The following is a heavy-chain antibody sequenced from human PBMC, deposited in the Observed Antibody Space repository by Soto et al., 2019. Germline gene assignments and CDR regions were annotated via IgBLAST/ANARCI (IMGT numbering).Heavy chain of an antibody. D-gene: IGHD3-22*01. V-gene: IGHV1-46*01. CDR1: GGTFSSYT. CDR3: ARSPYSSGYYYAIDY. J-gene: IGHJ4*02. Sequence: ASVKVSCKASGGTFSSYTISWVRQAPGQGLEWMGLINPSGGSTTYAQKFQGKVTMTRDTSTSTVYMELSSLRSEDSAVYYCARSPYSSGYYYAIDYWGQGTQVTVSS. CDR2: INPSGGST.